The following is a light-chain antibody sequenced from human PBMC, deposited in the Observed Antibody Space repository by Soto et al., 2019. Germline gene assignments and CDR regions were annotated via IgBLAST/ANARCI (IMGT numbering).Light chain of an antibody. V-gene: IGKV3-11*01. J-gene: IGKJ1*01. CDR2: GES. CDR1: ENVRTF. Sequence: EVVLTQSPATLSLSPGERATLSCRASENVRTFVDWYQQKPGQAPRLLIYGESNRATGIPARFSGSGSGTDFTLTISNLEPEDFAVYYCQQHSHWPPWTFGQGTKVDIK. CDR3: QQHSHWPPWT.